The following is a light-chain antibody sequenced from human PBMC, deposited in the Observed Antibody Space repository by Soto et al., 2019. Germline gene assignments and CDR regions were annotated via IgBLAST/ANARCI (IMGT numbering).Light chain of an antibody. J-gene: IGKJ2*01. V-gene: IGKV3-11*01. CDR2: DAS. CDR1: QSVSSY. CDR3: QQRSNWRYT. Sequence: EIVLTQSPATLSLSPGERATLSCRASQSVSSYLAWYQQKPGQAPRILIYDASNRATGIPARFSGSGSGTDFTLTISSLEPEDFAVYYCQQRSNWRYTFGQGTKLEIK.